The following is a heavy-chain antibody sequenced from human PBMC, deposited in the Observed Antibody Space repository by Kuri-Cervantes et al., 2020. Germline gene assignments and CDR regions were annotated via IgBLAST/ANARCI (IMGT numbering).Heavy chain of an antibody. CDR1: GYTSTSYG. CDR3: ARDAPGYSSSWYIPNFDY. CDR2: ISAYNGNT. D-gene: IGHD6-13*01. J-gene: IGHJ4*02. Sequence: ASVKDSCKASGYTSTSYGISWVRQAPGQGLEWMGWISAYNGNTNYAQKLQGRVTMTTDTSTSTAYMELRSLRSDDTAVYYCARDAPGYSSSWYIPNFDYWGQGTLVTVSS. V-gene: IGHV1-18*01.